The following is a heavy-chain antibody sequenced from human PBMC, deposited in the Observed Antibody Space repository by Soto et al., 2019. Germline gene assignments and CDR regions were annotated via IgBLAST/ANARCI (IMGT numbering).Heavy chain of an antibody. V-gene: IGHV3-21*01. CDR2: ISSSSSYI. J-gene: IGHJ3*02. Sequence: EVQLVESGGGLVKPGGSLRLSCAASGFTFSSYSMNWVRQAPGKGLEWVSSISSSSSYIYYADSVKGRFTISRDNAKNSLYLQMNSLRAEDTAVYYCARPGRGWQDAFDIWGQGTMVTVSS. D-gene: IGHD6-19*01. CDR3: ARPGRGWQDAFDI. CDR1: GFTFSSYS.